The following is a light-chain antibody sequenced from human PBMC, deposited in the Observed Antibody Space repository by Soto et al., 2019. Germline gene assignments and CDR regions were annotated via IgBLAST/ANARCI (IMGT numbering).Light chain of an antibody. V-gene: IGLV2-14*01. CDR2: DVS. J-gene: IGLJ1*01. CDR3: GSYTTSSNYV. Sequence: QSALTQPASVSGSPGQSITISCTGTRSDVDAYNYVSWYQQYPGKAPKLMIYDVSNRPSGVSNRFSGSKSGNTASLTISGLQAEDEADYYCGSYTTSSNYVFGTGTQLTVL. CDR1: RSDVDAYNY.